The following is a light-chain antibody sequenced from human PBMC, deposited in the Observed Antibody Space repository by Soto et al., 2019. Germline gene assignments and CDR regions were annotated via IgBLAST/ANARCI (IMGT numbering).Light chain of an antibody. Sequence: DIQMTQSPSTLSASVGDRVTITCRASQTINNYLNWYQQEPGKAPKCLIYGASSLQSGVSSRFSGRGSGTDYTLTISSLQPEDFATYYCQQSYDSPPTFGGGTKVDIK. CDR1: QTINNY. CDR3: QQSYDSPPT. J-gene: IGKJ4*01. CDR2: GAS. V-gene: IGKV1-39*01.